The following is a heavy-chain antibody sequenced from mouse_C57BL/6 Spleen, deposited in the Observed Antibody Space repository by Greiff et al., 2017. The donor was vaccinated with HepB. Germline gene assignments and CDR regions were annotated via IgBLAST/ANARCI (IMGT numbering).Heavy chain of an antibody. J-gene: IGHJ2*01. Sequence: EVQVVESGGGLVKPGGSLKLSCAASGFTFSSYAMSWVRQTPEKRLEWVATISDGGSYTYYPDNLKGRFTISRDNAKNNLYLQMSHLKSEDTAMYYCARDPYGNYYFDYWGQGTTLTVSS. D-gene: IGHD2-1*01. V-gene: IGHV5-4*01. CDR1: GFTFSSYA. CDR3: ARDPYGNYYFDY. CDR2: ISDGGSYT.